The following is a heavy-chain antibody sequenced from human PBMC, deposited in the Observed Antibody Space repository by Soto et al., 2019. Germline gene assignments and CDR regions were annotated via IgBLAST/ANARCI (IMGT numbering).Heavy chain of an antibody. V-gene: IGHV3-20*04. CDR3: VRGASLNFDY. Sequence: PGGSLRLSCAASGFTFDDYGMSWARQAPGKGLEWVSGVNWNGGSTGYADSVKGRFTISRDNAKSSLYLQMNSLRAEDTAFYYCVRGASLNFDYGGQGTLVTVSS. J-gene: IGHJ4*02. CDR1: GFTFDDYG. D-gene: IGHD1-26*01. CDR2: VNWNGGST.